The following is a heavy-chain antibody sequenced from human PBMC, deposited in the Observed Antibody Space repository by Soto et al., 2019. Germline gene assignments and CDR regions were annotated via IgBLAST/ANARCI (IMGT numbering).Heavy chain of an antibody. CDR2: ISSRSDI. D-gene: IGHD2-2*02. CDR1: GFTFSTYS. J-gene: IGHJ6*02. CDR3: AREYTAWPLAYGLDV. V-gene: IGHV3-21*01. Sequence: WGSLRLSCVGSGFTFSTYSINLVRHAPWKGLEWVSSISSRSDIYYADSVKGRFTISRDNAKNSVSLQMNSLRAEDTAVYYCAREYTAWPLAYGLDVWGQGTTVTVSS.